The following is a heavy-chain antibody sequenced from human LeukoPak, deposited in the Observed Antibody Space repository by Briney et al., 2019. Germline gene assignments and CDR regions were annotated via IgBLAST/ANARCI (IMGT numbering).Heavy chain of an antibody. CDR2: IYHSGST. Sequence: SQTLSLTCAVSGGSISSGGYSWSWIRQPPGKGLEWIGYIYHSGSTYYNPSLKSRVTISVDRSKNQFSLKLSSVTAADTAVYYCARGGALTYNRRFDPWGQGTLVTVSS. V-gene: IGHV4-30-2*01. J-gene: IGHJ5*02. CDR3: ARGGALTYNRRFDP. D-gene: IGHD1-14*01. CDR1: GGSISSGGYS.